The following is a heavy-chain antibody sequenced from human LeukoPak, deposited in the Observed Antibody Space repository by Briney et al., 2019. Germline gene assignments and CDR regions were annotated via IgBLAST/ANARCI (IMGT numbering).Heavy chain of an antibody. CDR2: INAGNGNT. V-gene: IGHV1-3*01. D-gene: IGHD6-13*01. Sequence: ASVKVSCKASGYTFINFAINWGRQAPGQRPEWMGWINAGNGNTKYSQKFQGRVTITRDTSASTAYMELSSLTSEDTAVYYCARGPRAAADDYWGQGALVTVSS. J-gene: IGHJ4*02. CDR1: GYTFINFA. CDR3: ARGPRAAADDY.